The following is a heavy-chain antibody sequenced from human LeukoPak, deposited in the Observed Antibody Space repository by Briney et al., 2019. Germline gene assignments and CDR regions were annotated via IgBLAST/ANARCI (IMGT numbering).Heavy chain of an antibody. Sequence: SETLSLTCTVSGGSISSSSYYWGWIRQPPGKGLEWIGSIYYSGSTYYNPSLKSRVTISVDTSKNQFSLKLSSVTAADTAAYYCARLFRIAAGRPYYFDYWDQGTLVTVSS. J-gene: IGHJ4*02. CDR2: IYYSGST. CDR1: GGSISSSSYY. CDR3: ARLFRIAAGRPYYFDY. D-gene: IGHD6-13*01. V-gene: IGHV4-39*01.